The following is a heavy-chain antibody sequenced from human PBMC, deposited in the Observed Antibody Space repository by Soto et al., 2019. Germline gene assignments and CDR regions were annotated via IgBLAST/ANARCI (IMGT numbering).Heavy chain of an antibody. J-gene: IGHJ5*02. Sequence: SETLSLTCTVSGGSISSGDYYWSWIRQPPGKGLEWIGYIYYSGSTYYNPSLKSRVTISVDTSKNQFSLKLSSVSAADTAVYYCARERPDGSRLDPWGQGTLVTVSS. D-gene: IGHD6-13*01. CDR1: GGSISSGDYY. V-gene: IGHV4-30-4*01. CDR3: ARERPDGSRLDP. CDR2: IYYSGST.